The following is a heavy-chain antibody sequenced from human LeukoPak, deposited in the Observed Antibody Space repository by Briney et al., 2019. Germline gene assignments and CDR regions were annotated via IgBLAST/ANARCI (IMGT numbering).Heavy chain of an antibody. Sequence: PSETLSLTCTASGYSISSGYYWGWIRQPPGKGLEWIGSIYHSGSTYYNPSLKSRVTISVDTSKNQFSLKLSSATAADTAVYYCASADLRLYGSGSYNYWGQGTLVTVSS. CDR2: IYHSGST. CDR1: GYSISSGYY. CDR3: ASADLRLYGSGSYNY. D-gene: IGHD3-10*01. J-gene: IGHJ4*02. V-gene: IGHV4-38-2*02.